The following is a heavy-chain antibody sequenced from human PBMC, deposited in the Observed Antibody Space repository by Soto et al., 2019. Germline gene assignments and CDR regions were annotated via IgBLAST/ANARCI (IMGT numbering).Heavy chain of an antibody. CDR2: IYPGDSDT. Sequence: PGESLKISCKGSGYSFTSYWIGWVRQMPWKGLEWMGIIYPGDSDTRYSPSFQGQVTISADKSISTAYLQWSSLKASDTAMYYCARRPSSSWYWFDPWGQGTLVTVSS. D-gene: IGHD6-13*01. V-gene: IGHV5-51*01. CDR3: ARRPSSSWYWFDP. CDR1: GYSFTSYW. J-gene: IGHJ5*02.